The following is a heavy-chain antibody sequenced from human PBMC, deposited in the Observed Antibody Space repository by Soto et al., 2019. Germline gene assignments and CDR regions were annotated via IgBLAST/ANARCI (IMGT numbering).Heavy chain of an antibody. CDR3: ARGEGAYYYDSSGYYELDY. D-gene: IGHD3-22*01. CDR1: GYTFTSYG. CDR2: ISAYNGNR. V-gene: IGHV1-18*01. Sequence: QVQLVQSGAEVKKPGASVKVSCKASGYTFTSYGISWVRQAPGQGLEWMGWISAYNGNRNYAQKLQGRVTMTTDTSTSTAYMELRSLRSDDTAVYYCARGEGAYYYDSSGYYELDYWGQGTLVTVSS. J-gene: IGHJ4*02.